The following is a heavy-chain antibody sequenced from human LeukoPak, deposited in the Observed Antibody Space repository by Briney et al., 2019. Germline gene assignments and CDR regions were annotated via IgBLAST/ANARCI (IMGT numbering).Heavy chain of an antibody. CDR3: ARGCAKPQQLVLSY. CDR2: INPSSGST. D-gene: IGHD6-13*01. V-gene: IGHV1-46*01. Sequence: ASVKVSCKASGYTFTSYYIFCVRQAPGQGLEWMGIINPSSGSTSYAQKFQGRVTMTRNTSISTACMELSSLRSEDTAVYYCARGCAKPQQLVLSYWGQGTLVTVSS. J-gene: IGHJ4*02. CDR1: GYTFTSYY.